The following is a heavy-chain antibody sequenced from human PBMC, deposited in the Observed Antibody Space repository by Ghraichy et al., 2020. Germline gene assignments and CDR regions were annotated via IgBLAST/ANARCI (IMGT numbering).Heavy chain of an antibody. Sequence: LSLTCAASGFTVSSNYMTWVRQAPGRGLEWVSTLRGDGRTYYGDSVRGRFSISRDDSKNTLYLQMNSLRVEDTAVYYCATTGGSSLDFWGQGTLVTVSS. V-gene: IGHV3-53*01. CDR3: ATTGGSSLDF. J-gene: IGHJ4*02. CDR1: GFTVSSNY. CDR2: LRGDGRT. D-gene: IGHD5-12*01.